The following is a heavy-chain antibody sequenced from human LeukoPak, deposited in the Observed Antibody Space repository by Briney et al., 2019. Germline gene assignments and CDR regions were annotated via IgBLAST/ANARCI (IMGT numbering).Heavy chain of an antibody. Sequence: SETLSLTCAVSGDSNRKYYWNWIRQPPGKGLEWIGYGHYSGSTFINPSLKSRVTVSVDTSKNQVSLKLTSVTAADTAVYYCARHQGDTRGYFPHYTYYYYYMDVWGKGTTVTVSS. CDR1: GDSNRKYY. CDR2: GHYSGST. CDR3: ARHQGDTRGYFPHYTYYYYYMDV. J-gene: IGHJ6*03. D-gene: IGHD3-22*01. V-gene: IGHV4-59*08.